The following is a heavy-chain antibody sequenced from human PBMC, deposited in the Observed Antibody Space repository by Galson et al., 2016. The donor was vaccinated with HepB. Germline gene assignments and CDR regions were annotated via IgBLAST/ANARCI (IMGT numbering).Heavy chain of an antibody. V-gene: IGHV3-9*01. J-gene: IGHJ4*02. CDR2: VTWNSENI. D-gene: IGHD3-9*01. CDR3: TRYYDILTGYYASDY. CDR1: GFTFDDYA. Sequence: SLRLSCAASGFTFDDYAMHWVRQVSGRGLEWVSGVTWNSENIGYADSVKGRFTISGDNAKNTLYLQMNSLRAEDTAVYYCTRYYDILTGYYASDYWGQGTLVTVSS.